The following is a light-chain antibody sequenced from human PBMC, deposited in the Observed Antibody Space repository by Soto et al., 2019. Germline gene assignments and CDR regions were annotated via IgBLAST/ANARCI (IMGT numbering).Light chain of an antibody. V-gene: IGKV1-8*01. CDR1: QGISSY. CDR3: QQYYSYPFT. J-gene: IGKJ3*01. CDR2: GAS. Sequence: AIRMTQSPPSLSASTGDRVTITCRASQGISSYLAWYQQKPGKAPNLLIYGASTLQSGVPSRFSGSGSGTDFALTISCLQSEDFATYYCQQYYSYPFTFGPGTKVDLK.